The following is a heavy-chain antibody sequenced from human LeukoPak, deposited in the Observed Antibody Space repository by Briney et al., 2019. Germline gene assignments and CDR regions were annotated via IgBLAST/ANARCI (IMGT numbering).Heavy chain of an antibody. CDR2: ITSSSSYI. CDR3: ARDPYSGNYGAYYYYYMDV. D-gene: IGHD1-26*01. J-gene: IGHJ6*03. V-gene: IGHV3-21*06. CDR1: GFTFDDYA. Sequence: GGSLRLSCAASGFTFDDYAMSWVRQAPGKGLEWVSSITSSSSYIYYADSVKGRFTISRDNAKNSLYLQMDSLRVEDTAVYYCARDPYSGNYGAYYYYYMDVWGKGTTVTISS.